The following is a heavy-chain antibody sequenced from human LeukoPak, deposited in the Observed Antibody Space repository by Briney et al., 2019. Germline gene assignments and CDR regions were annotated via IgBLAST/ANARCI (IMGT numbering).Heavy chain of an antibody. J-gene: IGHJ4*02. V-gene: IGHV3-74*01. Sequence: GGSLRLSCAASGFTFRSYWMHWVRQAPGKRLVWVSRINTDGSSTSYADSVKGRFTISRDNAKNTLYLQMNSLRAEDTAVYYCARGGETISPDYWGQGTLVTVSS. CDR3: ARGGETISPDY. CDR2: INTDGSST. D-gene: IGHD3-10*01. CDR1: GFTFRSYW.